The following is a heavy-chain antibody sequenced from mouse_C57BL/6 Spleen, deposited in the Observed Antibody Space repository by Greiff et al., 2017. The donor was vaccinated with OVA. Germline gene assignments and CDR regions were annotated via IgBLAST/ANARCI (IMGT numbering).Heavy chain of an antibody. D-gene: IGHD1-1*01. CDR2: IHTNSGST. CDR3: ARYGFRYGSSYAMDY. CDR1: GYTFTSYW. Sequence: QVQLQQPGAELVKPGASVKLSCKASGYTFTSYWMHWVKQRPGQGLEWIGMIHTNSGSTNYNEKFKSKATLTVDKSSSTAYMQLSSLTSEDSEFYYCARYGFRYGSSYAMDYWGQGTSVTVSS. V-gene: IGHV1-64*01. J-gene: IGHJ4*01.